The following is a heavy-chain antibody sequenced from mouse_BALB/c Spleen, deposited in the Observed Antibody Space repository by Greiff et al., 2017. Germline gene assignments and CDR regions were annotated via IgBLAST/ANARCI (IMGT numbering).Heavy chain of an antibody. CDR3: ARSNWDVGSMDY. CDR2: IYPGNVNT. CDR1: GYTFTSYY. D-gene: IGHD4-1*01. Sequence: QVQLQQSGPELVKPGASVRISCKASGYTFTSYYIYWVKQRPGQGLVWMGWIYPGNVNTKYKETFNGKATLTADKSSSTAYMQLISLTSEDSAVYSGARSNWDVGSMDYWGQGTSVTVSS. J-gene: IGHJ4*01. V-gene: IGHV1S56*01.